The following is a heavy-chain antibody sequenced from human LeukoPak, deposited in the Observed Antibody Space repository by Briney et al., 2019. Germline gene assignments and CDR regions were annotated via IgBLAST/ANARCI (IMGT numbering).Heavy chain of an antibody. CDR2: INSDGSNT. CDR3: VSFYETY. CDR1: GFTFSSYW. V-gene: IGHV3-74*01. Sequence: GGSLRLSCAASGFTFSSYWMYWVRQAPGKGLVWVAHINSDGSNTNYADSVKGRFTISKDNAKNTVYLQMNNLRAEDTAVYYCVSFYETYWGRGTLVTVSS. J-gene: IGHJ4*02. D-gene: IGHD2/OR15-2a*01.